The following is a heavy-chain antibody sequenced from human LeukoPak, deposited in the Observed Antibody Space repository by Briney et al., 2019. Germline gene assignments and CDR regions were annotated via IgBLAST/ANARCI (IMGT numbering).Heavy chain of an antibody. D-gene: IGHD2-21*01. J-gene: IGHJ6*03. CDR1: GYSISSGYY. Sequence: SETLSLICAVSGYSISSGYYWGWIRQPPGKGLKWIRSIYHSGSTYYNPSLKSRVTISVDTSKNQFSLKLSSVTAADTAVFFSSRRRHTSYYYYYYMDVWGKGTTVTVSS. CDR2: IYHSGST. V-gene: IGHV4-38-2*01. CDR3: SRRRHTSYYYYYYMDV.